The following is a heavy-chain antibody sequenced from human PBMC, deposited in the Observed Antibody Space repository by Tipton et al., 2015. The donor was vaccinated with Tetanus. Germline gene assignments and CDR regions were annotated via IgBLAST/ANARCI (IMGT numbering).Heavy chain of an antibody. Sequence: SLRLSCTAPGFTFGDYAMSWFRQAPGKGLEWVGFIRSKAYGGTTAYAASVKGRFTISRDDSKSIAYLQMNSLKTEDTAVYYCTRVPYSSSSGRRYYYYGMDVWGQGTTVTVSS. CDR2: IRSKAYGGTT. D-gene: IGHD6-6*01. J-gene: IGHJ6*02. CDR1: GFTFGDYA. V-gene: IGHV3-49*03. CDR3: TRVPYSSSSGRRYYYYGMDV.